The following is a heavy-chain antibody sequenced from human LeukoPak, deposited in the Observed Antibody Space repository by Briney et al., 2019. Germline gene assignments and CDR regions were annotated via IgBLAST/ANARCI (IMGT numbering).Heavy chain of an antibody. V-gene: IGHV3-7*04. CDR3: ARDIGPFCSGDSCYSVPYY. J-gene: IGHJ4*02. CDR2: INQDGSEK. CDR1: GFTFSSYW. Sequence: PGGSLRLSCAASGFTFSSYWMTWVRQAPGKGLEWVANINQDGSEKYYVDSVKGRFTISRDNAKNSLYLQMNGLRAEDTAVYSCARDIGPFCSGDSCYSVPYYWGQGTLVTVSS. D-gene: IGHD2-15*01.